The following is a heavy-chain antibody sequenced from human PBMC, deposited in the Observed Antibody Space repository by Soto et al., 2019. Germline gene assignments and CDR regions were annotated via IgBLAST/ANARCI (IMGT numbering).Heavy chain of an antibody. V-gene: IGHV1-18*01. D-gene: IGHD4-17*01. CDR3: SRLPPFSSGDFVSYYFDR. Sequence: QVQLVQSGAEVKKPGASVKVSCKTSGYTFINYDVSWVRQAPGQGLEWMGWISANSGNTHYAQNLHGRVTMTTDTSTSTAYRELRCLRSDDTAVYYCSRLPPFSSGDFVSYYFDRWSQVTLVTVSS. CDR1: GYTFINYD. CDR2: ISANSGNT. J-gene: IGHJ4*02.